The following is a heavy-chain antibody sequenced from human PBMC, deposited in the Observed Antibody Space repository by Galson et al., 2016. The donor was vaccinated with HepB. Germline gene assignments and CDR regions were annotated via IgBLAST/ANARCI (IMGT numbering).Heavy chain of an antibody. V-gene: IGHV1-2*02. CDR2: INPNSGGT. CDR1: GYTFTGYY. J-gene: IGHJ4*02. Sequence: SVKVSCKASGYTFTGYYMHWVRQAPGQGLEWMGWINPNSGGTNYAQKFQGRVTMTRDTSISTAYMELSRLRSDDTAVYYCARDTRSAWGKYSSGWYAGYWGQGTLVTVSS. D-gene: IGHD6-19*01. CDR3: ARDTRSAWGKYSSGWYAGY.